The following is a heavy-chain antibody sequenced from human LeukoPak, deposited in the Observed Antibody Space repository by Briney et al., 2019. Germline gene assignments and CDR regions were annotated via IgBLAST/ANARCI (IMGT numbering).Heavy chain of an antibody. V-gene: IGHV1-18*01. CDR3: ARDPAGRGIVATPPSY. CDR1: GYTFTSYG. J-gene: IGHJ4*02. Sequence: ASVKVSCKASGYTFTSYGISWVRQAPGHGLEWMGWISAYNGNTNYAQKLQGRVTMTTDTSTSTAYMELRSLRSDDTAVYYCARDPAGRGIVATPPSYWGQGTLVTVSS. D-gene: IGHD5-12*01. CDR2: ISAYNGNT.